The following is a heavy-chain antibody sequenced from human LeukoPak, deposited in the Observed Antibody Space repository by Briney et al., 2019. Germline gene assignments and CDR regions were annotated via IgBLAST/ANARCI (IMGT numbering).Heavy chain of an antibody. D-gene: IGHD3-22*01. Sequence: GGSLRLSCAASGFTFSSYAMHWVRQAPGKGLEWVAVIWYDGSNKYYADSVKGRFTISRDNSKNTLYLQMNSLRAEDTAVYYCARERYDSSGYSLSFDYWGQGTLVTVSS. J-gene: IGHJ4*02. CDR2: IWYDGSNK. CDR3: ARERYDSSGYSLSFDY. V-gene: IGHV3-33*08. CDR1: GFTFSSYA.